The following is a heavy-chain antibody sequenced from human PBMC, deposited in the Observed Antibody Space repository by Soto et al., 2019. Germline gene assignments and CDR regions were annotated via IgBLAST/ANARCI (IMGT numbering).Heavy chain of an antibody. D-gene: IGHD3-10*01. J-gene: IGHJ1*01. CDR2: IWYDGSNK. CDR1: GFTFSSYG. CDR3: ARDFRITMVRGGFQH. V-gene: IGHV3-33*01. Sequence: QVQLVESGGGVVQPGRSLRLSCAASGFTFSSYGMHWVRQAPGKGLEWVAVIWYDGSNKYYADSVKGRFTISRDNSKDTLYLQMNSLRAEDTVVYYCARDFRITMVRGGFQHWGQGTLVTVCS.